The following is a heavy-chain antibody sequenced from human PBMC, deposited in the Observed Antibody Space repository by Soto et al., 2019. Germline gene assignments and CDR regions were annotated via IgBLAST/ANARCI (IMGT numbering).Heavy chain of an antibody. CDR3: ARGDGTGLHSSGWSPRF. CDR1: GFTFSIST. V-gene: IGHV3-21*01. J-gene: IGHJ4*02. D-gene: IGHD6-13*01. Sequence: EVQLVESGGGLVKSGGSLTLSCAASGFTFSISTMIWVRQAPGQRLEWVSSISSGSTYFYYADSVKGRFSISRDNAKRSLFLQMNSLRVEDTAVYYCARGDGTGLHSSGWSPRFWGQGTLVTVSS. CDR2: ISSGSTYF.